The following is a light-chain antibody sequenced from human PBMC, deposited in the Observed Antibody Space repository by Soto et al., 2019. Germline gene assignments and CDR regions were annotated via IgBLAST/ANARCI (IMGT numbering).Light chain of an antibody. J-gene: IGKJ5*01. V-gene: IGKV1-39*01. Sequence: DIQMTQSPSSLSASVGDRVTITCRASQSISNYLNWYQQKPGKAPKVLIYAASNLQSGVPSRFSGSGSGTDFTLTISSLQPEDFATYYCQQSYSTPITFGKGTRLEIK. CDR3: QQSYSTPIT. CDR1: QSISNY. CDR2: AAS.